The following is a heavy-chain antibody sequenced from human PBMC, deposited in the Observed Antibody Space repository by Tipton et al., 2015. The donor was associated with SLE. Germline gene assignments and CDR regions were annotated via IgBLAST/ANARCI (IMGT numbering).Heavy chain of an antibody. CDR1: GFTFSSYA. D-gene: IGHD3-22*01. V-gene: IGHV3-23*01. Sequence: GSLRLSCAASGFTFSSYAMSWVRPAPGKGLEWVSAISGSGGSTYYADSVKGRFTISRDNSKNTLYLQMNSLRPEDTAVYYCAKDRSLPHGYSGYYDYWGQGTLVTVSS. CDR3: AKDRSLPHGYSGYYDY. CDR2: ISGSGGST. J-gene: IGHJ4*02.